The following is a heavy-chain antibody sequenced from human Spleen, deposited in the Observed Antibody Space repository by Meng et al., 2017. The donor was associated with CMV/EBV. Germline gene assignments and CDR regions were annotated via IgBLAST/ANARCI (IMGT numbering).Heavy chain of an antibody. CDR1: GCCFSSPA. D-gene: IGHD2-2*01. V-gene: IGHV3-73*01. J-gene: IGHJ5*02. CDR3: TRLWSTGGFDP. Sequence: APGCCFSSPAIHWVRQASGQGQGWVGRIRTQPNNNAAKYATSVRGRFTISRDDSKKTAYLQMNSLKTEDTAVYYCTRLWSTGGFDPWGQGTLVTVSS. CDR2: IRTQPNNNAA.